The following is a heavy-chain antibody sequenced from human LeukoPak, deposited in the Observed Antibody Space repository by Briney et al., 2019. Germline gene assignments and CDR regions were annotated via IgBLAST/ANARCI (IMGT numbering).Heavy chain of an antibody. CDR3: AKDSLWFGEGYFDY. CDR1: GFTFSSYA. J-gene: IGHJ4*02. D-gene: IGHD3-10*01. Sequence: GGSLRLSCAASGFTFSSYAMHWVRQAPGKGLEWVAFIRYDGSNKYYADSVKGRFTIPRDNSKNTLYLQMNSLRAEDTAVYYCAKDSLWFGEGYFDYWGQGTLVTVSS. CDR2: IRYDGSNK. V-gene: IGHV3-30*02.